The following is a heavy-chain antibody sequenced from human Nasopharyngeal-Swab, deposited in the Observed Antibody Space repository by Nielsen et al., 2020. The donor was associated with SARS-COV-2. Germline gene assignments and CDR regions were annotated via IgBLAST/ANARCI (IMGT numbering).Heavy chain of an antibody. V-gene: IGHV4-59*01. CDR3: ARETAAGHYYYYGMDV. Sequence: LSSTFFVGSCISYYWSWIGQPPGRGLEWIGYIYYSGSTNYNPSLKSRVTISVDPSKNQFSLKLSSVTAADTAVYYCARETAAGHYYYYGMDVWGQGTTVTVSS. CDR1: VGSCISYY. J-gene: IGHJ6*02. D-gene: IGHD6-13*01. CDR2: IYYSGST.